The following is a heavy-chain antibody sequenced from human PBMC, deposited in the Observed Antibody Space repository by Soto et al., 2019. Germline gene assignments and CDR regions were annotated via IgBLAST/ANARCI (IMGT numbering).Heavy chain of an antibody. V-gene: IGHV5-51*01. D-gene: IGHD5-18*01. CDR2: IYPGDSET. CDR1: GYFFSTYW. Sequence: EVQLVQSGAEMKKPGESLKISCKGSGYFFSTYWIGWVRQMPGRGLEWLGIIYPGDSETRYSPSFQGQVTISADKSISPAYLQWSSLKASETAIYYCARHGSTQLADLWGQGTMVTVSS. J-gene: IGHJ5*02. CDR3: ARHGSTQLADL.